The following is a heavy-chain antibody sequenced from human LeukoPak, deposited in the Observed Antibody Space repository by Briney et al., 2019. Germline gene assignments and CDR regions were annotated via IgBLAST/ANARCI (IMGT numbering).Heavy chain of an antibody. CDR1: GFPFSSYG. Sequence: GGSLRLSCTASGFPFSSYGMHWVRQAPGKGLVWVTVIWPDGSIKYYADSVKGRFTVSRDNSKNTLYLQMNSLRAEDTAVYYCANRGMTGGFDYWGQGTLVTVSS. J-gene: IGHJ4*02. CDR2: IWPDGSIK. CDR3: ANRGMTGGFDY. D-gene: IGHD2-8*02. V-gene: IGHV3-33*06.